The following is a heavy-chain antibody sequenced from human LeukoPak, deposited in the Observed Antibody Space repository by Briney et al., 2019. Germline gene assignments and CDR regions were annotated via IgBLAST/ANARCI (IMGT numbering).Heavy chain of an antibody. CDR2: INHSGST. CDR3: ARASYYYDSSGYYPGYYYGMDV. V-gene: IGHV4-34*01. Sequence: SETLSLTCAVYGGSFSGYYWSWIRQPPGKGLEWIGEINHSGSTNYNPSLKSRVTISVDTSKNQFSLKLSSVTAADTAVYYCARASYYYDSSGYYPGYYYGMDVWGQGTTVTVSS. CDR1: GGSFSGYY. D-gene: IGHD3-22*01. J-gene: IGHJ6*02.